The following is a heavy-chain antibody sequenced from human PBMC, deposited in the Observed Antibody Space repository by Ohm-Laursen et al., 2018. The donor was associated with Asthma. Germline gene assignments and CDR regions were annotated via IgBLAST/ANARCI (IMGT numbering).Heavy chain of an antibody. D-gene: IGHD1-7*01. CDR2: ISSSGGST. J-gene: IGHJ3*02. Sequence: GSLRLSCSAPGFTFSSYAMTWVRQAPGKGLEWVSGISSSGGSTSYADDVKGRFTISRDNSKNTLYLQMNSLRAEDTAVYYCASSIWNSGAVDIWGQGTMVTVSS. V-gene: IGHV3-23*01. CDR3: ASSIWNSGAVDI. CDR1: GFTFSSYA.